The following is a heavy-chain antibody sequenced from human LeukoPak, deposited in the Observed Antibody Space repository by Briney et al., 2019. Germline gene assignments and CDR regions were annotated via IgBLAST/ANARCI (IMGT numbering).Heavy chain of an antibody. J-gene: IGHJ6*03. CDR3: AKMGGYSYGDYYYYYYMDV. V-gene: IGHV3-30*02. D-gene: IGHD5-18*01. CDR2: IRYDGSNT. CDR1: GFTFSSYG. Sequence: PGGSLRLSCAASGFTFSSYGMSWVRQAPGKGLEWVAFIRYDGSNTKNTLYLQMNSLRAEDTAVYYCAKMGGYSYGDYYYYYYMDVWGKGTTVTISS.